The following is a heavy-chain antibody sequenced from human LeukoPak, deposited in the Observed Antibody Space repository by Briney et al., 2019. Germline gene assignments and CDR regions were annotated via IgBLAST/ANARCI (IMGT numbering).Heavy chain of an antibody. CDR3: ARADWYSLDY. CDR2: IKEDGGEK. Sequence: GGSLRLSCAASGFSFSRYWMSWVRQAPGKGLDWLASIKEDGGEKHYVDSVKGRFTISRDNAKNSVYLQMNSLRDEDTAVYFCARADWYSLDYWGQGTLVIVSS. D-gene: IGHD2-21*02. V-gene: IGHV3-7*04. CDR1: GFSFSRYW. J-gene: IGHJ4*02.